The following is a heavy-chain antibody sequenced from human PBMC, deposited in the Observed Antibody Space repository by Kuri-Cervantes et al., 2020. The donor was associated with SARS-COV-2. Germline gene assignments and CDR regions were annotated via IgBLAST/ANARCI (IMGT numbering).Heavy chain of an antibody. CDR3: ARDIYSPNCSSTSCPYYYYYYGMDV. V-gene: IGHV1-18*01. D-gene: IGHD2-2*01. CDR2: ISAHNGNT. J-gene: IGHJ6*02. Sequence: ASVKVSCKASGYTFNNYGVSWVRLAPGQGLEWMGWISAHNGNTNYAQKVQGRVTMTTDTSTNTAYMELRSLRSDDTAVYYCARDIYSPNCSSTSCPYYYYYYGMDVWGQGTTVTVSS. CDR1: GYTFNNYG.